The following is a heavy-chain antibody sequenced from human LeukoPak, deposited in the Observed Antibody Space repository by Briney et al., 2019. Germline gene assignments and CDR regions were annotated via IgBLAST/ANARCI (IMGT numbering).Heavy chain of an antibody. V-gene: IGHV4-4*02. CDR1: GGSISSYNW. D-gene: IGHD3-10*01. Sequence: SGTLTLTCAVSGGSISSYNWWSWVRQTPGKGLEWIGEVFHSGSTSYNPSLQSRVTISVDKSKNQFSLNLSSVTAADTAVYYCARDQVISMVRGVMERGDWFFDLWGRGTLVTVSS. J-gene: IGHJ2*01. CDR2: VFHSGST. CDR3: ARDQVISMVRGVMERGDWFFDL.